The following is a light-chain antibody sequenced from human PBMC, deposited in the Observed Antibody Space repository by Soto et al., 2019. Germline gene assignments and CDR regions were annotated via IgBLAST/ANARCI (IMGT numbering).Light chain of an antibody. V-gene: IGKV1-5*03. CDR2: KAS. CDR1: QSISSW. J-gene: IGKJ1*01. Sequence: DIQMTQSPSTLSAFVGDRVTITCRASQSISSWLAWYQQKPGKAPNLPIYKASSLESGVPSRFSGSGSGTEFTLTITGLQPDDFATYYCQQYNTYSPTFGQGTKVDIK. CDR3: QQYNTYSPT.